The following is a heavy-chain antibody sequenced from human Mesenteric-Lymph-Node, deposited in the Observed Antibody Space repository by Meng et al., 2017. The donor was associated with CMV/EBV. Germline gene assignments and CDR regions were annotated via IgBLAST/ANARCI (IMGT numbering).Heavy chain of an antibody. Sequence: TFTSYDINWVRQATGQGLEWMGWMDPNSGNTGYAQKFQGRVTMTRNTSISTAYMELSNLKSEDTAVYFCAQTSSDFWTGYYGNWFDPWGQGTLVTVSS. D-gene: IGHD3/OR15-3a*01. CDR1: TFTSYD. CDR2: MDPNSGNT. J-gene: IGHJ5*02. V-gene: IGHV1-8*01. CDR3: AQTSSDFWTGYYGNWFDP.